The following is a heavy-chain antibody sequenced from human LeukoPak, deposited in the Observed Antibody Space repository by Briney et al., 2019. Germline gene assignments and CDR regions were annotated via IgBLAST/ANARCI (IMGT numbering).Heavy chain of an antibody. D-gene: IGHD6-19*01. CDR3: ARESVAGTN. CDR1: GGSISSYY. CDR2: IYYSGRT. V-gene: IGHV4-59*01. J-gene: IGHJ4*02. Sequence: PSETLSLTCTVSGGSISSYYWSWIRQPPGKGLEYIGYIYYSGRTNYSTSLNSRVTISIDTSKNKFSLKLTSVTAADTAVYYCARESVAGTNWGQGTLVSVSS.